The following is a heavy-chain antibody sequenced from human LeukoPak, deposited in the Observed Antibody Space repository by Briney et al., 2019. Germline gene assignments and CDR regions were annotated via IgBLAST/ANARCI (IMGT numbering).Heavy chain of an antibody. Sequence: GGSLRLSCAASGFTFSSYWMSWVRQAPGKGLEWVANIKQDGSEKYYVDSVKGRFTISRDNAKNSLYLQMNSLRAEDTAVYYCARNALVRGTSQYYYYYYYMDVWGKGTPVTASS. D-gene: IGHD3-10*01. J-gene: IGHJ6*03. CDR3: ARNALVRGTSQYYYYYYYMDV. CDR2: IKQDGSEK. V-gene: IGHV3-7*01. CDR1: GFTFSSYW.